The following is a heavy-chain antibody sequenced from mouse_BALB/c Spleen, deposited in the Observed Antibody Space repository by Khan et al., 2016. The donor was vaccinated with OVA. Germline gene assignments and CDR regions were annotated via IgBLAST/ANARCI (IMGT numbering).Heavy chain of an antibody. CDR1: GYTFTSYY. CDR2: INPSNGGT. J-gene: IGHJ3*01. Sequence: QVQLQQSGAELVKPGASVKLSCKASGYTFTSYYMYWLKQRPGQGLEWIGEINPSNGGTNFNEKFKSKATLTVDKSSSTAYMQLSSLTSEDTAVXDGRGRRTAGATLWFAYWGQGTLVTVYA. V-gene: IGHV1S81*02. CDR3: RGRRTAGATLWFAY. D-gene: IGHD3-2*01.